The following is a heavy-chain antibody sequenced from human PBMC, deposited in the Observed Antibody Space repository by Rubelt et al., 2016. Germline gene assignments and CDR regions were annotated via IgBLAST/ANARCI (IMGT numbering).Heavy chain of an antibody. Sequence: QVQLQLWGAGLLKPSETLSLTCAVYGGSFSGYYWSWIRQAPGKGLEWIGEINHSGTTNNNPSLRGRVTTSVDTPKNQFSLKLRSVTAADTAVYYCARRGFRRPDYYPLEYWGQGALVTVSS. V-gene: IGHV4-34*01. J-gene: IGHJ4*02. CDR3: ARRGFRRPDYYPLEY. CDR2: INHSGTT. D-gene: IGHD1-26*01. CDR1: GGSFSGYY.